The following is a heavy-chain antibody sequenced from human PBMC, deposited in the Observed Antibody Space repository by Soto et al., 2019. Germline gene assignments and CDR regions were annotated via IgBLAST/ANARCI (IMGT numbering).Heavy chain of an antibody. CDR3: ARSSHKESWFDP. Sequence: SETLSLTCTVSNGSISNFYWNWIRQSAGKGLEWIGRIHGSGSATYNPSLRSRVTMSVNTSKNQFSLKVNSVTGADTAVYYCARSSHKESWFDPWGQGTLVTVSS. V-gene: IGHV4-4*07. D-gene: IGHD6-13*01. J-gene: IGHJ5*02. CDR2: IHGSGSA. CDR1: NGSISNFY.